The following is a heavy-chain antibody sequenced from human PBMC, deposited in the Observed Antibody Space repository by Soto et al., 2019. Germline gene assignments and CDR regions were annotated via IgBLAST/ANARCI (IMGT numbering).Heavy chain of an antibody. CDR1: GGSISSSSYY. V-gene: IGHV4-39*01. CDR3: ERHVSCSGGRCYARGWXDP. D-gene: IGHD2-15*01. J-gene: IGHJ5*02. Sequence: WETLSLTCTVSGGSISSSSYYWGWIRQPPGKGLGWIVSIYYSGSTYYNPSLKSRVTISVDTSKNHFSLKLSSVTAADTAVYYCERHVSCSGGRCYARGWXDPWCQGTLVTXSX. CDR2: IYYSGST.